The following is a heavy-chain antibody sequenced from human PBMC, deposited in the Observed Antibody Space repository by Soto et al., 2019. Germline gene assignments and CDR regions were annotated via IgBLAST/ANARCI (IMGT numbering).Heavy chain of an antibody. D-gene: IGHD6-19*01. CDR2: IYYSGST. Sequence: ETLSLTCTVSGGSISSSSYYWGWIRQPPGKGLEWIGSIYYSGSTYYNPSLKSRVTISVDTSKNQFSLKLSSVTAADTAVYYCAVPGIAVAAIDYWGQGTLVTVSS. CDR1: GGSISSSSYY. J-gene: IGHJ4*02. CDR3: AVPGIAVAAIDY. V-gene: IGHV4-39*01.